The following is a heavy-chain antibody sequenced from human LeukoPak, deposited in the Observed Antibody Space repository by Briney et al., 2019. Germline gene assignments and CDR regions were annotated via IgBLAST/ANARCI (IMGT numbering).Heavy chain of an antibody. CDR3: ARGDPHADL. J-gene: IGHJ5*02. V-gene: IGHV3-48*03. CDR2: ITISGHTK. Sequence: GGSLRLSCAASGFDLSTYEMNWVRQAPGKGLEWIADITISGHTKNYAVSVKGRFTISRDNARTSLYLQMNSLRVEDTGVYYCARGDPHADLWGQGTLVTVSS. CDR1: GFDLSTYE.